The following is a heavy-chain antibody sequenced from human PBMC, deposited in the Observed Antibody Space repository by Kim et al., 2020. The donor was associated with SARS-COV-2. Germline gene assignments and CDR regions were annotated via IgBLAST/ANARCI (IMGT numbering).Heavy chain of an antibody. D-gene: IGHD6-6*01. J-gene: IGHJ4*02. V-gene: IGHV4-31*03. CDR2: IYYSGST. CDR1: GGSISSGGYY. Sequence: SETLSLTCTVSGGSISSGGYYWSWIRQHPGKGLEWIGYIYYSGSTYYNPSLKSRVTISVDTSKNQFSLKLSSVTAADTAVYYCARDSYSSSSGIYYFDYWGQGTLVTVSS. CDR3: ARDSYSSSSGIYYFDY.